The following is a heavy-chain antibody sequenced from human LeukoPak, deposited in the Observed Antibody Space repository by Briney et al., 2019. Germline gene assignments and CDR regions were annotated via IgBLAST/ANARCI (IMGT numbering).Heavy chain of an antibody. CDR3: ARVVGATSPIFDH. D-gene: IGHD1-26*01. Sequence: PSETLSLTCTVSGGSISSSSYYWGWIRQPPGKGLEWIGSIYYSGSTYYNPSLKSRVTISVDTSKNQFSLKLSSVTAADTAVYYCARVVGATSPIFDHWGQGTLVTVSS. CDR1: GGSISSSSYY. V-gene: IGHV4-39*01. CDR2: IYYSGST. J-gene: IGHJ4*02.